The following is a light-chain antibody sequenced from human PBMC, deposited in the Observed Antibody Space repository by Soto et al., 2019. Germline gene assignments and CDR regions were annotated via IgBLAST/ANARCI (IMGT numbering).Light chain of an antibody. CDR2: GAS. CDR3: QQYDNWPQT. V-gene: IGKV3-15*01. CDR1: QSVSNN. Sequence: EIVLTQFPGTLSLSPGERATLSCRASQSVSNNYLAWYQQKPGQAPRLLIYGASTRATGIPARFSGRGSGTEFTLTISSLQSVDFAVYYCQQYDNWPQTFGQGTKVDIK. J-gene: IGKJ1*01.